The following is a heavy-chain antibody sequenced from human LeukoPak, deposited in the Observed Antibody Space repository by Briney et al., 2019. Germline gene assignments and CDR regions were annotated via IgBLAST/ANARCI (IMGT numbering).Heavy chain of an antibody. D-gene: IGHD4-17*01. V-gene: IGHV3-30*02. Sequence: GGSLRLSCAASGFTFSSYGMHWVRQAPGKGLEWVAFIRYDGSNKYYADSVKGRFTISRDNSKNTLYLQMNSLRAEDTAVYYCAKDRATVTTRGVFDYWGQGTLVTVSS. CDR2: IRYDGSNK. CDR1: GFTFSSYG. J-gene: IGHJ4*02. CDR3: AKDRATVTTRGVFDY.